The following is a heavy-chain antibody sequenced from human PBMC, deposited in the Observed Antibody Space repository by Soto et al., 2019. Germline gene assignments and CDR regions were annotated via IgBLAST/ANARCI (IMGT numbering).Heavy chain of an antibody. J-gene: IGHJ4*02. D-gene: IGHD3-10*01. CDR3: ARDSRIGFPDY. Sequence: HPGGSLRLSCAASGFTVSSNYMSWVRQAPGKGLEWVSVIYSGGSTYYADSVKGRFTISRDNSKNTLYLQMNSLRAEDTAVYYCARDSRIGFPDYWGQGTLVTVSS. V-gene: IGHV3-53*01. CDR1: GFTVSSNY. CDR2: IYSGGST.